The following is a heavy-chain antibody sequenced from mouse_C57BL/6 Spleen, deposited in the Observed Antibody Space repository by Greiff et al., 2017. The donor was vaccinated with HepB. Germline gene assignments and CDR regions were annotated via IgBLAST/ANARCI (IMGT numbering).Heavy chain of an antibody. J-gene: IGHJ3*01. CDR2: IDPSDSYT. CDR1: GYTFTSYW. CDR3: ARRGGSPFAY. Sequence: QVQLQQSGAELVMPGASVKLSCKASGYTFTSYWMHWVKQRPGQGLEWIGEIDPSDSYTNYNQKFKGKSTLTVDKSSSTAYMQLSSLTSEDSAVYYCARRGGSPFAYWGQRTLVTVSA. V-gene: IGHV1-69*01.